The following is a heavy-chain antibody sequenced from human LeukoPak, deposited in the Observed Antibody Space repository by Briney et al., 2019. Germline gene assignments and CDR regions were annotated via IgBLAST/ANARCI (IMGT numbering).Heavy chain of an antibody. CDR1: GYTFTGYY. CDR2: INPNSGGT. Sequence: GASVKVSCKASGYTFTGYYMHWVRQAPGQGLEWMGWINPNSGGTNYAQKFQGRVTMTRDTSISTAYMELSRLRSDDTAVYYCARSVVGIVVVPAATGERERRDYRGQGTLVTVSS. D-gene: IGHD2-2*01. CDR3: ARSVVGIVVVPAATGERERRDY. J-gene: IGHJ4*02. V-gene: IGHV1-2*02.